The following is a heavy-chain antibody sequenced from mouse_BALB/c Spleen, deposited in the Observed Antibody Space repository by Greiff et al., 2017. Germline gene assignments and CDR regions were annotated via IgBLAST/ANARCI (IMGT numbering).Heavy chain of an antibody. D-gene: IGHD1-1*01. CDR3: AYYGRDYAMDY. J-gene: IGHJ4*01. V-gene: IGHV3-2*02. CDR2: ISYSGST. CDR1: GYSITSDYA. Sequence: DVKLVESGPGLVKPSQSLSLTCTVTGYSITSDYAWNWIRQFPGNKLEWMGYISYSGSTSYNPSLKSRISITRDTSKNQFFLQLNSVTTEDTATYYCAYYGRDYAMDYWGQGTSVTVSS.